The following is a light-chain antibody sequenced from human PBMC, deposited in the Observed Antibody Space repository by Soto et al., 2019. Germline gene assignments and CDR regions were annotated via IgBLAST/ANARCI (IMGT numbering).Light chain of an antibody. CDR2: SAS. CDR3: QQSRTTPYT. V-gene: IGKV1-39*01. J-gene: IGKJ2*01. Sequence: DIPMTQSPSSLSASVGDRVPITCRASQSIRHFLNWFQQKPGKAPRLLIYSASSLQSGVPSRFSGSGSGTDFTLTISSLQPEDFATYFCQQSRTTPYTFGQGTKVEI. CDR1: QSIRHF.